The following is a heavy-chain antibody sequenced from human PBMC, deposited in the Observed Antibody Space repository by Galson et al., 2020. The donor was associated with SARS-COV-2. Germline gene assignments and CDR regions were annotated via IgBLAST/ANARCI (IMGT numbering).Heavy chain of an antibody. CDR3: ARDQLSSGWDFDY. CDR1: GFTVSSYG. J-gene: IGHJ4*02. Sequence: GGSLRLSCAAYGFTVSSYGMHWVRQAPGKGLEWVAVIWYDGSNKYYADSVKGRFTISRDNSKNTLYLQMNSLRAEDTAVYYCARDQLSSGWDFDYWGQGTLVTVSS. D-gene: IGHD6-19*01. CDR2: IWYDGSNK. V-gene: IGHV3-33*01.